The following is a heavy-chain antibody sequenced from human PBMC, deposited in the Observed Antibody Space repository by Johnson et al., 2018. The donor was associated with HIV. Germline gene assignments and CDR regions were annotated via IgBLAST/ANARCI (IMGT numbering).Heavy chain of an antibody. D-gene: IGHD2-15*01. CDR1: GFTFSTNA. CDR2: VTYDGSNK. V-gene: IGHV3-30*18. Sequence: QVQLVESGGGVVQPGRSLRLSCTASGFTFSTNAMHWVRQAPGKGLEWVAGVTYDGSNKYYADSVKGRFTISRDNSKTTLDLQMNSLRPEDTAVYYCAKEQGGFHIWGQGTPVSVS. J-gene: IGHJ3*02. CDR3: AKEQGGFHI.